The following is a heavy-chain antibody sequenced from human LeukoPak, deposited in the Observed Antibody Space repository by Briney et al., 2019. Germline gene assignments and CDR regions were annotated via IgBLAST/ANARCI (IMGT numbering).Heavy chain of an antibody. D-gene: IGHD6-13*01. CDR2: ISGSGGST. J-gene: IGHJ5*02. Sequence: GSLRLSCTASGFTFRNYAMTWVRQAPGKGLEFVSAISGSGGSTYYADSVKGRFTIARDNSNNALYLQMNSLRAEDTAVYYCAKGQSAGTRVFRWFDPWGQGTLVAVSS. CDR1: GFTFRNYA. CDR3: AKGQSAGTRVFRWFDP. V-gene: IGHV3-23*01.